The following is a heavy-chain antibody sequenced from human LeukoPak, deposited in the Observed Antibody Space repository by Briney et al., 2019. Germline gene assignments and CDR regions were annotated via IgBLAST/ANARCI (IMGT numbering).Heavy chain of an antibody. CDR1: GYTFTGYY. CDR2: INPNSGGT. CDR3: ARGPHDFWSGYYSYYYYYMDV. J-gene: IGHJ6*03. V-gene: IGHV1-2*02. D-gene: IGHD3-3*01. Sequence: GASVKVSCKASGYTFTGYYMHWVRQAPGQGLEWMGWINPNSGGTNYAQKFQGRVTMTRDTSISTAYMELSRLRSDDTAVYYCARGPHDFWSGYYSYYYYYMDVWGKGTTVTVSS.